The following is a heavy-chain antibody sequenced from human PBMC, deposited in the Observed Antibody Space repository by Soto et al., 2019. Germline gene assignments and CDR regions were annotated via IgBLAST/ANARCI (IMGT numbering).Heavy chain of an antibody. CDR2: INSDGSST. V-gene: IGHV3-74*01. CDR1: GFTFSSYW. CDR3: ARSVVVVAATLSYYYGMDV. Sequence: EVQLVESGGGLVQPGGSLRLSCAASGFTFSSYWMHWVRQAPGKGLVWVSRINSDGSSTSYADSVKGRFTISRDNAKNTLYLQMNSLRAEDTAVYYCARSVVVVAATLSYYYGMDVWGQGTTVTVSS. D-gene: IGHD2-15*01. J-gene: IGHJ6*02.